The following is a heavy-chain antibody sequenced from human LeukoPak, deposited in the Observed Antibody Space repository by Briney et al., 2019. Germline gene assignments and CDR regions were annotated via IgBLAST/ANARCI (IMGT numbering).Heavy chain of an antibody. D-gene: IGHD7-27*01. J-gene: IGHJ4*02. CDR2: INHSGST. CDR1: GGSFSGYY. V-gene: IGHV4-34*01. CDR3: ATRRGGRELGSDY. Sequence: SETLSLTCAVYGGSFSGYYWSWIRQPPGKGLEWIGEINHSGSTNYNPSLKSRVTISVDTSKNQFSLKLSSVTAADTAVYYCATRRGGRELGSDYWGQGTLVTVSP.